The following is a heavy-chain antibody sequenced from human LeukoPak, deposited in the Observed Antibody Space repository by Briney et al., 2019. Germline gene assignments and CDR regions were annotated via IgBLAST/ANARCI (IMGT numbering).Heavy chain of an antibody. CDR3: ARGRAYYDFWSGPRPFDY. J-gene: IGHJ4*02. Sequence: SETLSLTCTVSGGSISSGGYSWSWIRQHPGKGLGWIGCIYYSGSTYYNPSLKSRVTISVDTSKNQFSLKLSSVTAADTAVYYCARGRAYYDFWSGPRPFDYWGQGTLVTVSS. CDR1: GGSISSGGYS. V-gene: IGHV4-31*03. D-gene: IGHD3-3*01. CDR2: IYYSGST.